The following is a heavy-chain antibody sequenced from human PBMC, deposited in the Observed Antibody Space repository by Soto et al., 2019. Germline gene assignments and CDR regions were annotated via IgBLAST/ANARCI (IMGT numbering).Heavy chain of an antibody. CDR1: GGSFSGYY. Sequence: PSETLSLTCAVYGGSFSGYYWSWIRQPPGKGLEWIGEINHSGSTNYNPSLKSRVTISVDTSKNQFSLKLSSVTAADTAVYYCASSYYYDSSGYYSYFDYWGQGTLVTVSA. CDR2: INHSGST. CDR3: ASSYYYDSSGYYSYFDY. J-gene: IGHJ4*02. D-gene: IGHD3-22*01. V-gene: IGHV4-34*01.